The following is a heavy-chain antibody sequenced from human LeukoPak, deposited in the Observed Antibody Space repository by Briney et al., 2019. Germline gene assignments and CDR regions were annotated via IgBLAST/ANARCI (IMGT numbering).Heavy chain of an antibody. CDR1: GYTLTELS. CDR3: ATDPPHSSGPNLDY. V-gene: IGHV1-24*01. Sequence: VASVKVSCKVSGYTLTELSMHWVRQAPGKGLEWIGGFDPEDGETIYAQKFQGRVTMTEDTSTDTAYMELSSLRSEDTAVYYCATDPPHSSGPNLDYWGQGTLVTVSS. D-gene: IGHD3-22*01. CDR2: FDPEDGET. J-gene: IGHJ4*02.